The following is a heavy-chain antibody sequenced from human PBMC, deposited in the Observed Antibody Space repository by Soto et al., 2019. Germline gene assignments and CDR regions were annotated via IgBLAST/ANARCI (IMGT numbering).Heavy chain of an antibody. CDR2: ISGSGGST. Sequence: GGSLRLSCAASGFTFSSYAMSWVRQAPGKGLEWVSAISGSGGSTYYADSVKGRFTISRDNSKNTLYLQMNSLRAEDTAVYYCAKEPNPLGLTTPNWFDPWGQENLFTVSS. D-gene: IGHD1-1*01. CDR1: GFTFSSYA. J-gene: IGHJ5*02. CDR3: AKEPNPLGLTTPNWFDP. V-gene: IGHV3-23*01.